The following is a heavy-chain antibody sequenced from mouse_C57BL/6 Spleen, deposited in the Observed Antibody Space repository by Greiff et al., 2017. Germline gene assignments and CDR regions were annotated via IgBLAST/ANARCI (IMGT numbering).Heavy chain of an antibody. J-gene: IGHJ4*01. CDR1: GYTFTSYW. Sequence: QVQLQQPGAELVMPGASVKLSCKASGYTFTSYWMHWVKQRPGQGLEWIGEIDPSDSYTNYNQKFKGKSTVTVDKSSSTAYMQLSSLTSEDSAVYDCATAQNYAMDYWGQGTSVTVSS. CDR2: IDPSDSYT. CDR3: ATAQNYAMDY. D-gene: IGHD3-2*02. V-gene: IGHV1-69*01.